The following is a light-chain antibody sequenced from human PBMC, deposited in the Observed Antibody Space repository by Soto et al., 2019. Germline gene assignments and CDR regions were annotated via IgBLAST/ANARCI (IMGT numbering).Light chain of an antibody. CDR1: SCDIGAYNY. Sequence: QSLMTQPDSVSGSLAQPITISCSGTSCDIGAYNYVSWYQQYPGKAPKLMIYHVTDRPSGVSNRFSGSKSGNTASLTISGLQAEDEADYYCCSYTTSNTFVFGTGTKVTVL. V-gene: IGLV2-14*01. J-gene: IGLJ1*01. CDR2: HVT. CDR3: CSYTTSNTFV.